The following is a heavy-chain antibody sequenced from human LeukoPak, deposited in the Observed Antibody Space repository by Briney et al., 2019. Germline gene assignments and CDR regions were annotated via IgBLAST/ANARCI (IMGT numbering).Heavy chain of an antibody. V-gene: IGHV3-33*01. CDR2: IWNDGTNK. CDR1: GFTFSSYG. CDR3: ARDLYADYVWGGFDY. J-gene: IGHJ4*02. D-gene: IGHD3-16*01. Sequence: PGRSLRLSCAASGFTFSSYGMHWVRQAPGKGLEWVAVIWNDGTNKYYADSVKGQFTISRDNSKNTLYLQTNSLRAEDTAVYYCARDLYADYVWGGFDYWGQGTLVTVSS.